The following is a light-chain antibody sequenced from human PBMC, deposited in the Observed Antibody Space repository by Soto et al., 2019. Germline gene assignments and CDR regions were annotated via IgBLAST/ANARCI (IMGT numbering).Light chain of an antibody. CDR3: SSDTSIITLV. Sequence: QSALTQPASVSGSPGQSITISCTGTSSDVGAYNYVSWYQQHPGKAPRLLIYDVTSRPSGVSDRFSGFKSGNTASLTISGLQTEDEAFYYCSSDTSIITLVFGGGTKLTVL. J-gene: IGLJ3*02. CDR2: DVT. CDR1: SSDVGAYNY. V-gene: IGLV2-14*03.